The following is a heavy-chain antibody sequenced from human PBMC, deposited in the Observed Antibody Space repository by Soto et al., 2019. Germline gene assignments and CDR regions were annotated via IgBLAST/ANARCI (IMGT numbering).Heavy chain of an antibody. J-gene: IGHJ6*02. CDR3: ASFDGTLVRGGRSSPYEMDV. CDR1: GGTFNNYA. CDR2: IIPTFGTG. Sequence: QVLLVQSGPEVKKPGSSVKVSCKASGGTFNNYAINWVRQAPGKGLEWMGGIIPTFGTGNHAQKFQGRVTIPADESTTTAYMELNSLRSGDTAIYYCASFDGTLVRGGRSSPYEMDVWGQGTTVIVSS. V-gene: IGHV1-69*01. D-gene: IGHD3-10*01.